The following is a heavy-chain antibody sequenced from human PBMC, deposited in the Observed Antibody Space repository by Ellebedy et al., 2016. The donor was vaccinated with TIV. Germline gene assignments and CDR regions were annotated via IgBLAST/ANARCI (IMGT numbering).Heavy chain of an antibody. Sequence: GESLKISCAASGFTFSGHAMSWVRQTPGKGLEWVSGITAGGGSTHYVDSVKGRFTISRDNSKKTLYLQMNSLRAEDTAVYYCVKLDSSGFYYGRLDYWGQGTLVTVSS. J-gene: IGHJ4*02. CDR1: GFTFSGHA. D-gene: IGHD3-22*01. V-gene: IGHV3-23*01. CDR3: VKLDSSGFYYGRLDY. CDR2: ITAGGGST.